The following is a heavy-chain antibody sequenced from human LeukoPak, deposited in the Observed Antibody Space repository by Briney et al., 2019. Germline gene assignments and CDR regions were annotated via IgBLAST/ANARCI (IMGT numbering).Heavy chain of an antibody. Sequence: GGSLRLSCAASGFTFSSYWMSWVRQAPGKGLEWVANIKQDGSEKYYVDSVKGRFTISRDNAKNPLYLQMNSLRAEDTAVYYCARTAPRDYFDYWGQGTLVTVSS. CDR1: GFTFSSYW. J-gene: IGHJ4*02. V-gene: IGHV3-7*01. CDR2: IKQDGSEK. CDR3: ARTAPRDYFDY. D-gene: IGHD2-21*02.